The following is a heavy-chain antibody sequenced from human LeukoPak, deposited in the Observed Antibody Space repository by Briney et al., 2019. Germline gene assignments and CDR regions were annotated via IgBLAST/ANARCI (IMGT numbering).Heavy chain of an antibody. CDR3: ARDVADIVVVPAFNYMDV. J-gene: IGHJ6*03. D-gene: IGHD2-2*01. Sequence: PGGSLRLSCAASGFTFSSYAMHWVRQALGKGLEWVAVISYDGSNKYYADSVKGRFTISRDNSKNTLYLQMNSLRAEDTAVYYCARDVADIVVVPAFNYMDVWGKGTTVTVSS. V-gene: IGHV3-30*01. CDR1: GFTFSSYA. CDR2: ISYDGSNK.